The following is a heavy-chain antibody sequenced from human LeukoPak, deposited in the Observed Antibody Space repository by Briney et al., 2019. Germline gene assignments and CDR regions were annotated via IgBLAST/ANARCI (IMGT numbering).Heavy chain of an antibody. J-gene: IGHJ3*01. Sequence: GGSLRLSCAASGFTFSNYAMHWVRQSPGKGLEYVSAISSNGVSTNYANFVMGRFTISRDNSKNTLYLQMNSLRAEDTAIYYCAKIRAPAYDFWGQGTMVTVSS. D-gene: IGHD3-3*02. V-gene: IGHV3-64*01. CDR1: GFTFSNYA. CDR2: ISSNGVST. CDR3: AKIRAPAYDF.